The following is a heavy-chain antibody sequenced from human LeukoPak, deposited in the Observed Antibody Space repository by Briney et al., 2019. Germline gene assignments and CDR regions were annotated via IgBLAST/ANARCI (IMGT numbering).Heavy chain of an antibody. V-gene: IGHV7-4-1*02. D-gene: IGHD6-19*01. CDR3: ARAYRGSGWYTRWFDP. Sequence: GASVKVSCKASGYTFTSYAMNWVRQAPGQGLEWMGWINTNTGNPTYVFSLDTSVSTAYLQISSLKAEDTAVYYCARAYRGSGWYTRWFDPWGQGTLVTVSS. CDR2: INTNTGNP. J-gene: IGHJ5*02. CDR1: GYTFTSYA.